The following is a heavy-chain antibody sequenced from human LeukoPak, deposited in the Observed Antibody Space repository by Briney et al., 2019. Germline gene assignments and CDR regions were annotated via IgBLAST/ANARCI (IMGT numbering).Heavy chain of an antibody. CDR3: ARHRPAKHYYDSSAYSPFDY. D-gene: IGHD3-22*01. CDR2: IIPIFGTA. J-gene: IGHJ4*02. CDR1: GGTFSSYA. Sequence: ASVKVSCKASGGTFSSYAISWVRQAPGQGLEWMGGIIPIFGTANYAQKFQGRVTITADEATSTAYMELSSLRSEDTAVYYCARHRPAKHYYDSSAYSPFDYWGQGTLVTVSS. V-gene: IGHV1-69*13.